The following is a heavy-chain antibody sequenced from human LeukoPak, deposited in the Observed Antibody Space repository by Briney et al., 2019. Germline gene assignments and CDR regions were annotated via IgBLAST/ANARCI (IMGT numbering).Heavy chain of an antibody. D-gene: IGHD1-14*01. J-gene: IGHJ3*02. Sequence: KPGGSLRLSCAASGFTFTAFTINWVRQAPGKGLEWVSSISSSGFIYFADSLKGRFTISRDNAKNSVYLQINSLRAEGTAVYYCARDRNFVAFDIWGQGTMVTVSS. CDR3: ARDRNFVAFDI. CDR1: GFTFTAFT. CDR2: ISSSGFI. V-gene: IGHV3-21*06.